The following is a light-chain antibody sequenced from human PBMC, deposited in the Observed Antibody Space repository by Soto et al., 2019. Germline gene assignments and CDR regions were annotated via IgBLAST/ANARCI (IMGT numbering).Light chain of an antibody. CDR2: GAS. Sequence: EIVMTHSPATLSLSPGERATLSCRASQSVSSNLAWYQQKPGQASRLLIYGASTRATGIPARFSGSGSGTEFTLTISGLQSEDFAVYYCQQYNNWPRTFGQGTKVDI. CDR1: QSVSSN. CDR3: QQYNNWPRT. J-gene: IGKJ1*01. V-gene: IGKV3-15*01.